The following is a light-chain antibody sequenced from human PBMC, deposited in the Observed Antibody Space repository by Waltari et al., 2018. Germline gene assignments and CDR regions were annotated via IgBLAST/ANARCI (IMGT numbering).Light chain of an antibody. CDR2: KDT. CDR1: ALPKQY. V-gene: IGLV3-25*03. Sequence: SYDLTQPPSVSVSPGQTARITCSGDALPKQYAYWYQQKPGQAPVLVIYKDTEKPSGIPERFSGSSSGKTVTLTISGVQAEDEADYYCQSADISTTYVIFGGGTKLTVL. CDR3: QSADISTTYVI. J-gene: IGLJ2*01.